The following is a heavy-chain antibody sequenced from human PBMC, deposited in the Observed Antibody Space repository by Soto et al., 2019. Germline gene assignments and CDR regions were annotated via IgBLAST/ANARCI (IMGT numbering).Heavy chain of an antibody. CDR1: GYTFTSYY. CDR3: ARDITIFGVVIPCY. D-gene: IGHD3-3*01. CDR2: ISTYNGNT. Sequence: ASVKVSCKASGYTFTSYYIHWVRQAPGQGLEWMGWISTYNGNTNYPQNLQGRVTMTTDTSTSTAYMELRSLRSDDTAVYYCARDITIFGVVIPCYWGQGTLVTVSS. V-gene: IGHV1-18*04. J-gene: IGHJ4*02.